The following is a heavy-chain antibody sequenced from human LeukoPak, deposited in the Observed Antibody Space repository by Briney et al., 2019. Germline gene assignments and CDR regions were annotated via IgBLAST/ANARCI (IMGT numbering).Heavy chain of an antibody. CDR2: IDPSDSYT. V-gene: IGHV5-10-1*01. CDR3: ARRVSSSGWFDP. Sequence: GESLKISCKGSGYSFTSYWISWVRQMPGKGLEWMGRIDPSDSYTNYSPSFQGHVTISADKSISTAYLQWSSLKASDAAMYYCARRVSSSGWFDPWGQGTLVTVSS. D-gene: IGHD6-6*01. J-gene: IGHJ5*02. CDR1: GYSFTSYW.